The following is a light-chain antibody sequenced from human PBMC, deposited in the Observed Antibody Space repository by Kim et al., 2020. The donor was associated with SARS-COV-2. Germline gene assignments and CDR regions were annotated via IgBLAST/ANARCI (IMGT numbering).Light chain of an antibody. Sequence: QSALTQPASVSGSPGQSFTISCTGTSSDVGDYNYVSWYQQHPGKAPKLIIYDVSNRPSGVSNRFSGSKSGNTASLNISGLQVEDEADYYCSSYTSSSTYVFGTGTKVTVL. CDR1: SSDVGDYNY. CDR2: DVS. CDR3: SSYTSSSTYV. J-gene: IGLJ1*01. V-gene: IGLV2-14*03.